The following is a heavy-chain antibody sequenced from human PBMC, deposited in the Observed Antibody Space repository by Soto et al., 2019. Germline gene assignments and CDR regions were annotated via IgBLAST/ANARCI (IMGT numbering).Heavy chain of an antibody. Sequence: GGSLRLSCTASGFTFFTYAMTWVRQAPGKGLEWVSSITDTGVSTYYADSVKGRFTISRDNSKNTLYLQMNSLRTDDSAVYYCAKDTPVVMFLFDSWGRGTLVTVSS. CDR2: ITDTGVST. V-gene: IGHV3-23*01. CDR1: GFTFFTYA. D-gene: IGHD2-15*01. CDR3: AKDTPVVMFLFDS. J-gene: IGHJ4*02.